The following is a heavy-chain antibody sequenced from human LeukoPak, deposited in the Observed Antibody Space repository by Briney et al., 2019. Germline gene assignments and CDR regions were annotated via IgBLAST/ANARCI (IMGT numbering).Heavy chain of an antibody. Sequence: SSETLSLTCAVYGGPFSGYSWSWIRRPPGKGLEWIGEINHSVSTNYDPSLKSRVTISVDTSKNQFSLKLTSVTAADTAVYYCARVARWIYSNYGVWFDPWGQGTLVTVSS. V-gene: IGHV4-34*01. D-gene: IGHD4-11*01. CDR1: GGPFSGYS. CDR3: ARVARWIYSNYGVWFDP. CDR2: INHSVST. J-gene: IGHJ5*02.